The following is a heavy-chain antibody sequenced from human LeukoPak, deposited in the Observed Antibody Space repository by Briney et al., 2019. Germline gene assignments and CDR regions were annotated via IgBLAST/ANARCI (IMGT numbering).Heavy chain of an antibody. J-gene: IGHJ5*02. Sequence: ASVKVPCKASGGTFSSYAISWVRQAPGQGLEWMGRIIPILGIADYAQKFQGRVTITADKSTSTAYMELSSLRSEDTAVYYCARAQYYYDSSGYVSSWFDPWGQGTLVTVSS. D-gene: IGHD3-22*01. CDR1: GGTFSSYA. CDR2: IIPILGIA. V-gene: IGHV1-69*04. CDR3: ARAQYYYDSSGYVSSWFDP.